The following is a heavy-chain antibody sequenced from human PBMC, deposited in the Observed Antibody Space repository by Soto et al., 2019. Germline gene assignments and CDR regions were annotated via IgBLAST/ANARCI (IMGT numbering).Heavy chain of an antibody. CDR3: ARSSGVYDLLA. J-gene: IGHJ5*02. CDR1: GYTFTSYA. Sequence: QVQLVQSGAEEKKPGAPVKVSCQASGYTFTSYAMHWVRQAPGQRLEWMGWINAGNGNTKYSQKFQGRVTITRDTSANTAYMELSSLRSEDTAVYYCARSSGVYDLLAWGQGTLVTVSS. CDR2: INAGNGNT. D-gene: IGHD3-9*01. V-gene: IGHV1-3*05.